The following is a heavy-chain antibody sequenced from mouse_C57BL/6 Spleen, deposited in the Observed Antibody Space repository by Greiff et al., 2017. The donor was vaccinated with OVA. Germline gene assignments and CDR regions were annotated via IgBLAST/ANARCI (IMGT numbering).Heavy chain of an antibody. CDR1: GYTFTDYY. J-gene: IGHJ4*01. V-gene: IGHV1-26*01. CDR2: INPNNGGT. Sequence: EVQLQQSGPELVKPGASVKISCKASGYTFTDYYMNWVKQSHGKSLEWIGDINPNNGGTSYNQKFKGKATLTVDKSSSTAYMELRSLTSEDSAVYYCARSINYYGSSYGAMDYWGQGTSGTVSS. CDR3: ARSINYYGSSYGAMDY. D-gene: IGHD1-1*01.